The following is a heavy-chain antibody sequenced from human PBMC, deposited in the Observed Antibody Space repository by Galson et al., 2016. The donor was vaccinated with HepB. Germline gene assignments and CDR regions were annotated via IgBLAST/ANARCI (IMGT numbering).Heavy chain of an antibody. J-gene: IGHJ6*03. V-gene: IGHV4-34*01. CDR1: GGSFSGYY. Sequence: SETLSLTCAVYGGSFSGYYWSWIRQPPGKGLEWIGEINHSGSTNYNPSLKSRVTISVDTSKNQFSLKLSSVTAADTAVYYCARGDNPDYGDYASAYYYMDAWGKGTTVTVSS. D-gene: IGHD4-17*01. CDR3: ARGDNPDYGDYASAYYYMDA. CDR2: INHSGST.